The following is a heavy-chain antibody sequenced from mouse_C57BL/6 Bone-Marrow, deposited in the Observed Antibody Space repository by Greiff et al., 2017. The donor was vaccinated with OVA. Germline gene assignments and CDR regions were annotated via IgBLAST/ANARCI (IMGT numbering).Heavy chain of an antibody. V-gene: IGHV1-81*01. CDR3: ARGAVVAPGY. CDR2: IYPRSGNT. D-gene: IGHD1-1*01. J-gene: IGHJ2*01. Sequence: QVQLQQSGAELARPGASVKLSCKASGYTFTSSGISWVKQRTGQGLEWIGEIYPRSGNTYYNEKFKGKATLTADKSSSTAYMELRSLTSEDSAVYFCARGAVVAPGYWGQGTTLTVSS. CDR1: GYTFTSSG.